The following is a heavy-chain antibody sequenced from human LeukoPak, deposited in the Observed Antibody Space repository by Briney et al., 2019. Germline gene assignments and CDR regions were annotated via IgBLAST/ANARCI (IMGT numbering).Heavy chain of an antibody. D-gene: IGHD3-3*01. Sequence: QPGRSLRLSCAASGFTFSSYAMHWVRQAPGKGLEWVAVISYDGSNKYYADSVKGRFTISRDNSKNTLYLQMNSLRAEDTAVYYCARPYYDFWSGTDPYYMDVWGKGTTVTVSS. J-gene: IGHJ6*03. CDR2: ISYDGSNK. V-gene: IGHV3-30-3*01. CDR3: ARPYYDFWSGTDPYYMDV. CDR1: GFTFSSYA.